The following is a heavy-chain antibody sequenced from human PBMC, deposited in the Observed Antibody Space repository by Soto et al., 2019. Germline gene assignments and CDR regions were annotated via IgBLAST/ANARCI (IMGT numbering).Heavy chain of an antibody. V-gene: IGHV3-23*01. D-gene: IGHD2-2*02. Sequence: GGSLRLSCAAFGFDFNKYAMTWVRQAPGKGLQWVSSITSNGDSTYYADTVKGRFTTSRDNSKNTLYLQMNSLRADDTAVFYCAKDSPSYTTSPFYFDSWGQGTLVTVS. CDR2: ITSNGDST. CDR1: GFDFNKYA. CDR3: AKDSPSYTTSPFYFDS. J-gene: IGHJ4*02.